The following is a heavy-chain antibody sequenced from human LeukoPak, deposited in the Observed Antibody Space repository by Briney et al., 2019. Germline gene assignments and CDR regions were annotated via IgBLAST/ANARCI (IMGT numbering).Heavy chain of an antibody. CDR3: ARHLSGVTGYTYGRGIDY. Sequence: GGSLRLSCAASGFTFSSYWMTWVRQAPGKGLEWVANIKQDGSEKYYVDSVKGRFTISRDNAKKSLYLQMNSLRAEDTAVYYCARHLSGVTGYTYGRGIDYWGQGTLVTVSS. CDR2: IKQDGSEK. J-gene: IGHJ4*02. D-gene: IGHD5-18*01. CDR1: GFTFSSYW. V-gene: IGHV3-7*01.